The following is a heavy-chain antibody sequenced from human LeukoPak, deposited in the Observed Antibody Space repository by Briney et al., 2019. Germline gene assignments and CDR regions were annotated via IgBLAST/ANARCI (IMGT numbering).Heavy chain of an antibody. Sequence: GGSLRLSCAASGFTFSSYAMSWVRQAPGKGLEWVSAISGSGTNTYYADSVKGRFTISRDNSKNSLYLQMNSLRAEDTAVYYCARDRNWFDPWGQGTLVTVSS. J-gene: IGHJ5*02. V-gene: IGHV3-23*01. CDR1: GFTFSSYA. CDR2: ISGSGTNT. CDR3: ARDRNWFDP.